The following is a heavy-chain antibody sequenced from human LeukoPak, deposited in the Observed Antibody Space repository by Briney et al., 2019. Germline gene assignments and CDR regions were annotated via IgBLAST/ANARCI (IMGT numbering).Heavy chain of an antibody. D-gene: IGHD3-10*01. CDR2: IYYSGST. CDR3: ASNYYGSGSLDY. CDR1: GGSISSYY. V-gene: IGHV4-59*08. Sequence: SWTLSLTCTVSGGSISSYYWSWIRQPPGKGLEWIGYIYYSGSTNYNPSLKSRVTISVDTSKNQFSLKLSSVTAADTAVYYCASNYYGSGSLDYWGQGNLVTVSS. J-gene: IGHJ4*02.